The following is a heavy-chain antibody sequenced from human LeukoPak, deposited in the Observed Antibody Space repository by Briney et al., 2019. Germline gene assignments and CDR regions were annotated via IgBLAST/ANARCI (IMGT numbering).Heavy chain of an antibody. CDR2: ISWNSGSI. V-gene: IGHV3-9*01. J-gene: IGHJ4*02. CDR1: GFTFDDYA. CDR3: AKDSEGIYDGSGSWYYFDY. Sequence: GGSLRLSCAASGFTFDDYAMHWVRQAPGKGLEWVSGISWNSGSIGYVDSVKGRFTISRDNAKNSLYLQMNSLRAEDTALYYCAKDSEGIYDGSGSWYYFDYRGQGTLVTVSS. D-gene: IGHD3-10*01.